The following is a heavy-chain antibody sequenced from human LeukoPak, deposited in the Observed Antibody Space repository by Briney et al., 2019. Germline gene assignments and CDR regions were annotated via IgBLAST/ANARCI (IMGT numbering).Heavy chain of an antibody. CDR2: IYWNDDK. J-gene: IGHJ4*02. V-gene: IGHV2-5*01. D-gene: IGHD3-16*02. CDR3: AHRLYYHSKIFDY. CDR1: GNSISSYYW. Sequence: TLSLTCTVSGNSISSYYWSWIRQPPGKALEWLALIYWNDDKRYSPSLKSRLTITKDTSKNQVVLTMTNMDPVDTATYYCAHRLYYHSKIFDYWGQGTLVTVSP.